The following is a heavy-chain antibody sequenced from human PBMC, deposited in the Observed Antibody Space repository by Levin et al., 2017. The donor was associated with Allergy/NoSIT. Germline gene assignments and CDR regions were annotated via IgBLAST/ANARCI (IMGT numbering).Heavy chain of an antibody. J-gene: IGHJ4*02. Sequence: ASVKVSCKASGGTFSSYAISWVRQAPGQGLEWMGGIIPIFGTANYAQKFQGRVTITADESTSTAYMELSSLRSEDTAVYYCARNPRDYGSWYDYWGQGTLVTVSS. CDR3: ARNPRDYGSWYDY. CDR1: GGTFSSYA. D-gene: IGHD6-13*01. CDR2: IIPIFGTA. V-gene: IGHV1-69*13.